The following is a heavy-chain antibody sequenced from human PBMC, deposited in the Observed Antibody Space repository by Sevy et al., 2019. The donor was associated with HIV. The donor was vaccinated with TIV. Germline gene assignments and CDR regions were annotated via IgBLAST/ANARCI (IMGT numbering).Heavy chain of an antibody. J-gene: IGHJ3*02. D-gene: IGHD3-10*01. CDR1: GGSISSYY. CDR2: IYYSGST. Sequence: SETLSLTCTVSGGSISSYYWSWIRQPPGKGLEWIGYIYYSGSTNYNPSLKSRVTISVDTSKNQFSLKLSSVTAADTAVYYCAGDKGYYGSGSHAHDAFDIWGQGTMVTVSS. CDR3: AGDKGYYGSGSHAHDAFDI. V-gene: IGHV4-59*01.